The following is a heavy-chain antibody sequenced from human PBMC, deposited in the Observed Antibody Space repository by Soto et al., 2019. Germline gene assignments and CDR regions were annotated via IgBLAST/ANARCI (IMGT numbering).Heavy chain of an antibody. Sequence: QVQLVESGGGLVKPGGSLRLSCAASGFTFSDYYMSWIRQAPGKGLEWVSYISSSGSTIYYADSVRGRFTISRDNAKNSLYLQMNSLRAEDTAVYYCARAFYDILTGYYAHNWFDPWGQGTLVTVSS. V-gene: IGHV3-11*01. J-gene: IGHJ5*02. D-gene: IGHD3-9*01. CDR3: ARAFYDILTGYYAHNWFDP. CDR2: ISSSGSTI. CDR1: GFTFSDYY.